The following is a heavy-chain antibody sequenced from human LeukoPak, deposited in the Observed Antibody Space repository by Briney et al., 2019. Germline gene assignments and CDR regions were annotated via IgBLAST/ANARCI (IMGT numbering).Heavy chain of an antibody. CDR1: GFAVSNNY. V-gene: IGHV3-53*01. CDR3: ARGATSDAFDI. Sequence: GGSLRLSCATSGFAVSNNYMSWVRQAPGKGLEWVSIIYSGGITYYVDSVKGRFTISRDNSKNTLYLQMNSLRVEDTAVYYCARGATSDAFDIWGQGTMVTVSS. CDR2: IYSGGIT. J-gene: IGHJ3*02.